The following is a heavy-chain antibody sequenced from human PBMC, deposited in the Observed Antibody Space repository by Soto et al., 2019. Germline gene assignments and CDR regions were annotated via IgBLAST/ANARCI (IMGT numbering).Heavy chain of an antibody. CDR3: ARVFSSGSGWMYYFDF. Sequence: QVQLQESGPGLVKSSETLSLTCTVSSDSISGENWWSWVRQPPGMGLEWIGEIFHTGGTNYNPSRRSRVTMEVDKSDNQFSLKLISATAADTAVYYCARVFSSGSGWMYYFDFWSQGTLVFVSS. V-gene: IGHV4-4*02. CDR1: SDSISGENW. J-gene: IGHJ4*02. D-gene: IGHD3-16*01. CDR2: IFHTGGT.